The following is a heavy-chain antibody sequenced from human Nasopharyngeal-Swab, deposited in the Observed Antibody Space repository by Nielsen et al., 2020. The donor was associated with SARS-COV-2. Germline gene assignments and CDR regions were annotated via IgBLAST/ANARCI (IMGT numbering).Heavy chain of an antibody. CDR3: ASLLWFGELPSDYYYYGMDV. V-gene: IGHV3-23*01. CDR1: GFTFSNYA. D-gene: IGHD3-10*01. J-gene: IGHJ6*02. CDR2: IRVSGDTT. Sequence: GESLKISCTASGFTFSNYAMTWVRQAPGKGLEWVSSIRVSGDTTYYADSVKGRFTISRDNAKNSLYLQMNSLRAEDTAVYYCASLLWFGELPSDYYYYGMDVWGQGTTVTVSS.